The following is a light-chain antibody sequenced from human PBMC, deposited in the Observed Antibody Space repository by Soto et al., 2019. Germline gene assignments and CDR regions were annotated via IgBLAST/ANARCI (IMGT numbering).Light chain of an antibody. V-gene: IGKV3-15*01. Sequence: EIVMTQSPATLSVSPGERATLSCRASQSVSSYLAWYQQKPGQAPRLLIYGASTRATGIPARFSGSVSGTDFTLTISSLQSEDFAVYYGQQYANWPPWTFGQGAKVEIK. J-gene: IGKJ1*01. CDR2: GAS. CDR3: QQYANWPPWT. CDR1: QSVSSY.